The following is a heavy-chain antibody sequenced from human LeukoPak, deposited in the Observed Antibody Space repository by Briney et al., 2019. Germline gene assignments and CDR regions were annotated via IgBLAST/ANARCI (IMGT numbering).Heavy chain of an antibody. CDR2: ISSSSSTI. CDR1: GFTFSSYS. Sequence: PGGSLRLSCAASGFTFSSYSMNWVRQAPGKGLEWVSYISSSSSTIYYADSVKGRFTISRDNSQNTLYLQMNSLRPEDTAVYYCAKGGASVTRYVDYWGQGTLVTVSS. J-gene: IGHJ4*02. V-gene: IGHV3-48*01. D-gene: IGHD4-17*01. CDR3: AKGGASVTRYVDY.